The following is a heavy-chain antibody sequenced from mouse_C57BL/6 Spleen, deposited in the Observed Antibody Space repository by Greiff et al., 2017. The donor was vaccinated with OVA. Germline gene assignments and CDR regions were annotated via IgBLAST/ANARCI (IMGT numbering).Heavy chain of an antibody. D-gene: IGHD2-4*01. CDR3: ARQGDYEGYFDY. J-gene: IGHJ2*01. CDR1: GYTFTDYY. Sequence: QVQLQQSGAELVRPGASVKLSCKASGYTFTDYYINWVKQRPGQGLEWIARIYPGSGNTYYNEKLKGKATLTAEKSSSPAYMQLSRLTSEGSAFYFCARQGDYEGYFDYWGQGTTLTVSS. V-gene: IGHV1-76*01. CDR2: IYPGSGNT.